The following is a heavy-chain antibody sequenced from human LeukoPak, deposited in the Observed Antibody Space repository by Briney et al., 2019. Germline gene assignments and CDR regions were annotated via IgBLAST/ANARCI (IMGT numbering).Heavy chain of an antibody. CDR2: ISTSSNTM. CDR1: GFTFSRHS. D-gene: IGHD3-10*01. Sequence: PGGSLRLSCTASGFTFSRHSMNWVRQAPGKGLEWVSYISTSSNTMYYADSVKGRFTISRDNSKNTLYLQMNSLRAEDTAVYYCAKDSAETITMVRGVTFDYWGQGTLVTVSS. CDR3: AKDSAETITMVRGVTFDY. V-gene: IGHV3-48*01. J-gene: IGHJ4*02.